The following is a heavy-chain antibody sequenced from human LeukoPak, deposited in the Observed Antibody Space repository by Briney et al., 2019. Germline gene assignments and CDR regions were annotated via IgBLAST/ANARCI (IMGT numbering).Heavy chain of an antibody. CDR3: ARDSYYYDSSGYYYYFDY. D-gene: IGHD3-22*01. Sequence: GASVKVSCKASGYTFTGYYMHWVRQAPGQGLEWMGRINPNSGGTNYAQKYQGRVTMTRDTSINTAYMELSRLRSDDTAVYYYARDSYYYDSSGYYYYFDYWGQGTLVTVSS. J-gene: IGHJ4*02. CDR1: GYTFTGYY. CDR2: INPNSGGT. V-gene: IGHV1-2*06.